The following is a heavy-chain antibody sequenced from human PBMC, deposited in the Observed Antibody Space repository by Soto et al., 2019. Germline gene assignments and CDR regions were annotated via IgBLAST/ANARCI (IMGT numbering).Heavy chain of an antibody. Sequence: QVLLVQSGPEVKNPGASLNISCKTSGYTFFGYDTSWVRQAPGQGLEWMGWISGYSGDTQYAQKFKGRVTLTRDISTSTVYMELRSLTSDDVATYYCARHRGPTTAENWFDPWGKGTLVIVSS. V-gene: IGHV1-18*03. J-gene: IGHJ5*02. D-gene: IGHD6-13*01. CDR2: ISGYSGDT. CDR3: ARHRGPTTAENWFDP. CDR1: GYTFFGYD.